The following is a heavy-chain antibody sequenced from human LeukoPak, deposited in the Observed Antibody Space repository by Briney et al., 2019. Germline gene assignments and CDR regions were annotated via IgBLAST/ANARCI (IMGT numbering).Heavy chain of an antibody. Sequence: GGSLRLSCAASGFTFSSYWISWVRQAPGKGLEWVANIKQDGSEKYYVDSVKGRFTISRDNAKNSLYLQMNSLRAEDTAVYYCARQITNILDYWGRGTLVTVSS. CDR3: ARQITNILDY. J-gene: IGHJ4*02. D-gene: IGHD5-24*01. V-gene: IGHV3-7*01. CDR1: GFTFSSYW. CDR2: IKQDGSEK.